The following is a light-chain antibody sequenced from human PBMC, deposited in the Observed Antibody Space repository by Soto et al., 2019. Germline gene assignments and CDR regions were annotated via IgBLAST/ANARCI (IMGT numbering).Light chain of an antibody. V-gene: IGKV1-5*03. CDR1: QSISKW. CDR2: EAS. J-gene: IGKJ2*03. CDR3: QHPGYR. Sequence: DIQMTQSPSTLSASVGDRVTITCRATQSISKWLAWYQQKPGKAPKLLIYEASSLDSGVPSRFSGSGSGTEVSVTISSLQPDDFATYYCQHPGYRLGEGTRLEIK.